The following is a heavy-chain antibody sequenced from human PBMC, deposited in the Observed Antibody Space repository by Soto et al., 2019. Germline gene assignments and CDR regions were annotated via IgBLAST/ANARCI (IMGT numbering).Heavy chain of an antibody. D-gene: IGHD2-15*01. V-gene: IGHV1-18*01. CDR2: ISAYNGNT. CDR3: ARVSARWWKLLLQGYYYYRTDV. Sequence: QVQLVQSGAEVKKPGASVKVSCKASGYTFTSYGISWVRQAPGQGLEWMGWISAYNGNTNYEQKLQGRVTMTTDTSTSTGHIELRSMRSDDTAVYYCARVSARWWKLLLQGYYYYRTDVWFRGTTLTASS. CDR1: GYTFTSYG. J-gene: IGHJ6*02.